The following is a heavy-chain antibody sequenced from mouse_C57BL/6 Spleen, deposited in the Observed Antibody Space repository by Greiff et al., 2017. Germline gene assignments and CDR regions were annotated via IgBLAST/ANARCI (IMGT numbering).Heavy chain of an antibody. V-gene: IGHV14-3*01. Sequence: EVQLLQSVAELVRPGASVKLSCTASGFNIKNTYMHWVKQRPEQGLEWIGRIDPANGNTTYSSTFQGADTITTDTSSNTAYLQLSSLTSDDTAIYYCARWDYCGPSDYWGQGTTLTVSS. CDR3: ARWDYCGPSDY. D-gene: IGHD1-1*01. CDR1: GFNIKNTY. CDR2: IDPANGNT. J-gene: IGHJ2*01.